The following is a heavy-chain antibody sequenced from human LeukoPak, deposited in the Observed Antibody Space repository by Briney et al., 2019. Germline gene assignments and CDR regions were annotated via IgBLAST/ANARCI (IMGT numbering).Heavy chain of an antibody. D-gene: IGHD2-15*01. Sequence: GGSLRLPCAASGFTFSDYYMSWIRQAPGKGLEWVSYISSSGSTIYYTDSVKGRFTISRDNAKNSLYLQMNSLRAEDTAVYYCARDAIVYGMDVWGQGTTVTVSS. CDR1: GFTFSDYY. V-gene: IGHV3-11*01. CDR3: ARDAIVYGMDV. J-gene: IGHJ6*02. CDR2: ISSSGSTI.